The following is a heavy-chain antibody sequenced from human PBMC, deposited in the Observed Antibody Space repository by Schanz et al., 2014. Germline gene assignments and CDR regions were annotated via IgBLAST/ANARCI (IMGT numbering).Heavy chain of an antibody. CDR3: AKEDRNHNSDYVY. CDR2: ISFDGNNK. V-gene: IGHV3-30*04. Sequence: QVQLVESGGGVVQPGRSLRLSCVASGFTFSSYAMHWVRQAPGKGLEWVAVISFDGNNKHYADSVKGRFTISRDDSKNTLYLQMNSLRPEDTAVYYCAKEDRNHNSDYVYWGQGTLVTVSS. CDR1: GFTFSSYA. J-gene: IGHJ4*02. D-gene: IGHD3-22*01.